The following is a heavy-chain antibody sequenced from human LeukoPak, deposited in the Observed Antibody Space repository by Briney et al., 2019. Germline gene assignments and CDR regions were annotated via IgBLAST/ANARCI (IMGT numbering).Heavy chain of an antibody. CDR3: ARVTGGGNSYYYYYIGV. CDR1: GGSISSYY. Sequence: SETLSLTCTVSGGSISSYYWSWIRQPPGKGLEWIGYIYYSGSTNYNPSLKSRVTISVDTSKNQFSLKLSSVTAADTAVYYCARVTGGGNSYYYYYIGVWGKGTAITISS. D-gene: IGHD4-23*01. J-gene: IGHJ6*03. CDR2: IYYSGST. V-gene: IGHV4-59*01.